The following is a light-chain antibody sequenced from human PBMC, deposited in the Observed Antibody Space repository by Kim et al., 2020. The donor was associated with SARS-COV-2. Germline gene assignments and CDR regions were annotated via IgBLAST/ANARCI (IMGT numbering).Light chain of an antibody. Sequence: LSRGQRPALSCRASQSISSYLVWYQQKPGQAPRLLIYDASNRATGIPARFSGSGSGTDFTLTISSLEPEDFAVYYCHQRYTWPLTFGGGTKVDIK. CDR3: HQRYTWPLT. CDR1: QSISSY. CDR2: DAS. V-gene: IGKV3-11*01. J-gene: IGKJ4*01.